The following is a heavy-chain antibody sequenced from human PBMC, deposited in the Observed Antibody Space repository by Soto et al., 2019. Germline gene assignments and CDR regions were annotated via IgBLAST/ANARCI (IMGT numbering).Heavy chain of an antibody. J-gene: IGHJ5*02. V-gene: IGHV3-23*01. CDR2: IRGSGFKK. CDR1: GFIFENFG. CDR3: AKNQGVELVPLATVDWFNL. Sequence: EVVLLESGGGLEQPGGSLRLSCAASGFIFENFGMSWVRQAPGKGLEWISSIRGSGFKKYYADSVKGRFTISRDNSKSTVYLELNNLSAEDTAVYHCAKNQGVELVPLATVDWFNLWGQGFVVTVSS. D-gene: IGHD1-26*01.